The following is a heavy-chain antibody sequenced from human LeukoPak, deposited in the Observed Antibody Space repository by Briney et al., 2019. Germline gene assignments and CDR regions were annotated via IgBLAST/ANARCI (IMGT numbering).Heavy chain of an antibody. CDR2: IKQDGSEK. CDR3: ARGLKYSSSSRGTPLTN. Sequence: PGGSLRLSCAASGFTFSSYWMSWVRQAPGKGLEWVANIKQDGSEKYYVDSVKGRFTISRDNAKNSLYLQMNSLRAEDTAVYYCARGLKYSSSSRGTPLTNWGQGTLVTVSS. D-gene: IGHD6-6*01. V-gene: IGHV3-7*01. CDR1: GFTFSSYW. J-gene: IGHJ4*02.